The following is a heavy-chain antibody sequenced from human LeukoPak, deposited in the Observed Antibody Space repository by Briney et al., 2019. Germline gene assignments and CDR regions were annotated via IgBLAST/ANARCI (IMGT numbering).Heavy chain of an antibody. J-gene: IGHJ6*03. CDR3: ARDQGYMDV. CDR1: GGSLSGYY. V-gene: IGHV4-34*01. CDR2: INHSGST. Sequence: PSETLSLTCAVSGGSLSGYYWTWIRQPPGKGLEWIGEINHSGSTNYNPSLKSRVTISIDTSKNQFSLKLTSVTAADTAVYYCARDQGYMDVWGKGTTVTVSS.